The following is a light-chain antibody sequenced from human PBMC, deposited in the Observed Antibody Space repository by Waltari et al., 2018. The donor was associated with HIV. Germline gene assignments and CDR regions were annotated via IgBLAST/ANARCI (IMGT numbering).Light chain of an antibody. Sequence: QSALTQPPSASGSPGQSVTLSCTGSNSDIGSPDYVSWYQLHPGKAPKLVISAVTKRPSGVSDRFSGSKSANTAFLTVSGLQAEDEADYYCSSFADRDGFYVLFGGGTRLTVL. CDR2: AVT. V-gene: IGLV2-8*01. CDR1: NSDIGSPDY. CDR3: SSFADRDGFYVL. J-gene: IGLJ2*01.